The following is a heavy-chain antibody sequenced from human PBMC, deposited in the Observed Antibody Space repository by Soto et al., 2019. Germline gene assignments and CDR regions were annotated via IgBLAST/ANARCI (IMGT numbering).Heavy chain of an antibody. CDR3: ARSFGGYAIDQ. CDR2: IHHRGST. CDR1: SASIISEQR. Sequence: QMQLQESGPGLVKPSETLSLTCAVSSASIISEQRWSWVRQPPGKGLEWIGEIHHRGSTNNTPSPTSLVAMSVDKSTNQFSPNLNTVTAADTAVYYCARSFGGYAIDQWGQGTLVIVSS. J-gene: IGHJ4*02. D-gene: IGHD6-19*01. V-gene: IGHV4-4*02.